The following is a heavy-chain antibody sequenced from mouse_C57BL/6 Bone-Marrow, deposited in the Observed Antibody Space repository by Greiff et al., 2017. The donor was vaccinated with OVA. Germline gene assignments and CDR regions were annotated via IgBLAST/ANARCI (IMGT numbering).Heavy chain of an antibody. D-gene: IGHD1-1*01. CDR3: APIYYYGSTLRYAMDY. J-gene: IGHJ4*01. Sequence: VQLKESGAELVKPGASVKLSCTASGFNIKDYYMHWVKQRTEQGLEWIGRIDPEDGETKYAPKFQGKATITADTSSNTAYLQLSSLTSEDTAVYYCAPIYYYGSTLRYAMDYWGQGTSVTVSS. V-gene: IGHV14-2*01. CDR2: IDPEDGET. CDR1: GFNIKDYY.